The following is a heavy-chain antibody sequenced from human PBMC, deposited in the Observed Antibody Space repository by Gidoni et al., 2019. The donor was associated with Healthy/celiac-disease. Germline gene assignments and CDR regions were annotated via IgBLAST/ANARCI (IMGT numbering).Heavy chain of an antibody. J-gene: IGHJ6*02. V-gene: IGHV3-53*01. Sequence: EVQLVESGGGLIQPGGSLRLSCAASGFTASSNYMSWVRQAPGKGLEWVSVIYSGGSTYYADSVKGRFTISRDNSKNTLYLQMNSLRAEDTAVYYCARDLTTVTTRYYFGDYGMDVWGQGTTVTVSS. CDR1: GFTASSNY. CDR3: ARDLTTVTTRYYFGDYGMDV. D-gene: IGHD4-17*01. CDR2: IYSGGST.